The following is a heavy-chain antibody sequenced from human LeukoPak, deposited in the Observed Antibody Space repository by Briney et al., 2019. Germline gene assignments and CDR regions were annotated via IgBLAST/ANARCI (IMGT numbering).Heavy chain of an antibody. Sequence: PSETLSLTCTVSGGSISSSSYYWGWIRQPPGKGLEWIGSIYYSGSTYYNPSLKSRVTISVDTSKNQFSLKLSSVTAADTAVYYCARHLAAAGLAFDAFQVCGQGTMVTVSS. CDR2: IYYSGST. D-gene: IGHD6-13*01. J-gene: IGHJ3*01. V-gene: IGHV4-39*01. CDR3: ARHLAAAGLAFDAFQV. CDR1: GGSISSSSYY.